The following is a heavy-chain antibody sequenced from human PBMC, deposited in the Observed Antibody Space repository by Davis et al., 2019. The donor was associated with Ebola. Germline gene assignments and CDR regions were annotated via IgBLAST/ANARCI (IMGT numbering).Heavy chain of an antibody. Sequence: GESLKISCAASGFTFSSYAMHWVRQAPGKGLEWVAVISYDGSNKYYADSVKGRFTISRDNSKNTLYLQMNSLRAEDTAVYYCARGITMIVVVAYDYWGQGTLVTVSS. CDR1: GFTFSSYA. CDR2: ISYDGSNK. V-gene: IGHV3-30*04. D-gene: IGHD3-22*01. J-gene: IGHJ4*02. CDR3: ARGITMIVVVAYDY.